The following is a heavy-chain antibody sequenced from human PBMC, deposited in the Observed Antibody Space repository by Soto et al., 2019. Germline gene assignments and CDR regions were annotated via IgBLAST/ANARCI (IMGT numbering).Heavy chain of an antibody. D-gene: IGHD3-16*01. Sequence: SETLSLTCTVSGGSISSRGYYGGWIRQPPGKGLEWIGSVSYSGSTYYNASFRSRATVSVDTSKNQFSLKLNSLTAADTAVYYCAGSVEFIWGGKPHFFFHHWGQGALVT. CDR1: GGSISSRGYY. J-gene: IGHJ1*01. V-gene: IGHV4-39*01. CDR2: VSYSGST. CDR3: AGSVEFIWGGKPHFFFHH.